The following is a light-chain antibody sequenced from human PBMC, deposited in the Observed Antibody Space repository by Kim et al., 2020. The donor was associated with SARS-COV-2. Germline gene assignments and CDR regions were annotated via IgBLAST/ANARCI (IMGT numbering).Light chain of an antibody. Sequence: QSALTQPRSVSGSPGKSVPISCTGTSSDVGGYNYVSWYQQHPGKAAKLMIYDVSKRPAGVPDRFSGSKSGNTSSLSISGLQAEDEADYYSCSFAGSYVFGTGTKVTVL. V-gene: IGLV2-11*01. CDR3: CSFAGSYV. CDR1: SSDVGGYNY. J-gene: IGLJ1*01. CDR2: DVS.